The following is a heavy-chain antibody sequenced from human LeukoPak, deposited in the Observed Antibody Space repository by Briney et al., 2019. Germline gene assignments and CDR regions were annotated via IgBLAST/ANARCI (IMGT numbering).Heavy chain of an antibody. CDR2: MNPNSGNT. Sequence: GASVKVSCKASGYTFTSYDINWVRQATGQGLEWMGWMNPNSGNTGYAQKFQGRVTMTRNTSISTAYMELSSLRSEDTAVYYCARGLISGSYGENWFDPWGQGTLVTVSS. CDR1: GYTFTSYD. CDR3: ARGLISGSYGENWFDP. D-gene: IGHD1-26*01. J-gene: IGHJ5*02. V-gene: IGHV1-8*01.